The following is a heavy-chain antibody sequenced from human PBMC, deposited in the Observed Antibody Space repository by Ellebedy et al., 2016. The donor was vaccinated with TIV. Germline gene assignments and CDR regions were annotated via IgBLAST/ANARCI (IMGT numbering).Heavy chain of an antibody. CDR1: GESFSNYY. CDR3: ARGGSVAGRPNYFDY. CDR2: INHSGGT. V-gene: IGHV4-34*01. Sequence: MPSETLSLTCAVYGESFSNYYWSWIRQPPGQGLEWIGEINHSGGTNYNPSLKSRVTISLDTSKKQFSLKMTSVTAADTAVYYCARGGSVAGRPNYFDYWGRGTPVTVSS. D-gene: IGHD6-19*01. J-gene: IGHJ4*02.